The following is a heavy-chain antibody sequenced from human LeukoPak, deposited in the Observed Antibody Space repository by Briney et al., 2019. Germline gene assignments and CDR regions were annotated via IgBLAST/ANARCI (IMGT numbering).Heavy chain of an antibody. CDR1: GFTFTSYW. CDR3: ARDLSRDGYQVFDM. Sequence: GGSLRLSCAASGFTFTSYWMSWVRQAPGKGLEWVANIREDGSEKYYVGSVKGRFTISRDNAKNSLHLQMNSLRAEDTAVYYCARDLSRDGYQVFDMWGQGTMVTLSS. V-gene: IGHV3-7*01. D-gene: IGHD5-24*01. CDR2: IREDGSEK. J-gene: IGHJ3*02.